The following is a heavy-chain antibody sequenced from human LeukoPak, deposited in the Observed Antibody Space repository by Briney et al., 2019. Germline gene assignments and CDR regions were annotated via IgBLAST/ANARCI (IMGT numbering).Heavy chain of an antibody. J-gene: IGHJ4*02. D-gene: IGHD3-22*01. CDR1: GFTFSSYS. CDR3: ARDQDPYYYDSSGYSDY. V-gene: IGHV3-21*01. Sequence: KPGGSLRLSCAASGFTFSSYSMNWVRQAPGKGLEWVSSISSSSSYIYYADSVKGRFTISRDNAKNSLYLQMNSLRAEDTAVYYCARDQDPYYYDSSGYSDYWGQGTLVTVSS. CDR2: ISSSSSYI.